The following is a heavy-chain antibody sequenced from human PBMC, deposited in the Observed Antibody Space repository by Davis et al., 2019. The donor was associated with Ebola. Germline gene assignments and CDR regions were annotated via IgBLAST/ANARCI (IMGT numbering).Heavy chain of an antibody. V-gene: IGHV1-18*01. CDR1: AYTFTSCG. CDR3: TRVGTTVTTYDY. J-gene: IGHJ4*02. Sequence: AASVKVFCKASAYTFTSCGSSWGRQAPGQGLEWTGLISTYNGNTNYAQKLQGRVTMTTGTSTSTAYMELGSLRSDDTAVYYCTRVGTTVTTYDYWGQGTLVTVSS. D-gene: IGHD4-17*01. CDR2: ISTYNGNT.